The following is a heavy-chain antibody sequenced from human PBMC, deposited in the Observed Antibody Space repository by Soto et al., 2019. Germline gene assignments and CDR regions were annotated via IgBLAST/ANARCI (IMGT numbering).Heavy chain of an antibody. D-gene: IGHD1-26*01. J-gene: IGHJ4*02. CDR1: GYTFHNYG. CDR2: ISGYNGNT. Sequence: AAVKVSCKASGYTFHNYGISWVRQVPGQGLEWMGWISGYNGNTNYAPKIQGRVTVTRDTSTATAYMELRSLRSDDTAIYYCARGSESFDLWGQGTLVTVSS. V-gene: IGHV1-18*01. CDR3: ARGSESFDL.